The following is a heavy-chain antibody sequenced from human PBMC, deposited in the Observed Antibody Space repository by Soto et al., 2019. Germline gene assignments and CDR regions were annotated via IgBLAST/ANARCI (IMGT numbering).Heavy chain of an antibody. CDR3: ARDSLIAAAVFSFDY. Sequence: ASVKVSCKASGYTFSSYYLHWVRQAPGQGLEWMGIINPSGGTTTYAQKLQGRVTMTRDTSTSTVYMDLSSLRSEDTAVYYCARDSLIAAAVFSFDYWG. CDR2: INPSGGTT. CDR1: GYTFSSYY. J-gene: IGHJ4*01. V-gene: IGHV1-46*01. D-gene: IGHD6-13*01.